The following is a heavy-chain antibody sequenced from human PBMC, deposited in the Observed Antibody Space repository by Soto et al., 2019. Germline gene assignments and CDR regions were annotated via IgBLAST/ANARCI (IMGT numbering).Heavy chain of an antibody. D-gene: IGHD2-21*02. V-gene: IGHV1-69*04. CDR3: ARDPPYCGGDCYSYYFDY. CDR1: GGTFSSYT. J-gene: IGHJ4*02. CDR2: IIPILGIA. Sequence: ASVKVSCKASGGTFSSYTISWVRQAPGQGLEWMGRIIPILGIANYAQKFQGRVTITADKSTSTAYMELSSLRSEDTAVYYCARDPPYCGGDCYSYYFDYWGQGTLVTVSS.